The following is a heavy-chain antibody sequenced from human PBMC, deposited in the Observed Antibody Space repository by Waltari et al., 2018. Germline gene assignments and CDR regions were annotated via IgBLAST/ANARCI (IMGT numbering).Heavy chain of an antibody. J-gene: IGHJ4*02. D-gene: IGHD2-21*01. CDR3: ARGAYCGGDCSKGYFDY. CDR2: INPNSGGT. V-gene: IGHV1-2*06. Sequence: QVQLVQSGAEVKKPGASVKVSCKASGYTFTGYYMHWVRQAPGQGLEWMGRINPNSGGTNYAQKCQGRVTMTRDTSISTAYMELSRLRSDDTAVYYCARGAYCGGDCSKGYFDYWGQGTLVTVSS. CDR1: GYTFTGYY.